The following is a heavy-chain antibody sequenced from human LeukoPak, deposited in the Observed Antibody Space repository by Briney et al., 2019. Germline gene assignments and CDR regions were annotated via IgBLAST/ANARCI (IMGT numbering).Heavy chain of an antibody. D-gene: IGHD3-3*01. CDR1: GGSISSSSYY. CDR2: IYYSGST. CDR3: VGSGFDFWSGYYH. V-gene: IGHV4-39*01. J-gene: IGHJ5*02. Sequence: SETLSLTCTVSGGSISSSSYYWGWIRQPPGKGLEWIGSIYYSGSTYYNPSLKSRVTISVDTSKNQFSLKLSSVTAADTAVYYCVGSGFDFWSGYYHWGQGTLVTVSS.